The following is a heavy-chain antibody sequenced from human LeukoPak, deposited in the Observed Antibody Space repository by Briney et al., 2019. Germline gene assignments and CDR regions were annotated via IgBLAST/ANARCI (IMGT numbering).Heavy chain of an antibody. CDR2: IDCSDSYT. J-gene: IGHJ4*02. Sequence: GESLKISCKGSGYSFTSYWISWVRQMPGKGLEWMGRIDCSDSYTNYTPSFQAHVTISADKSISTACLQGSSLKASDTVMYYCARATADYETDFDYWGQGTLVTVSS. CDR3: ARATADYETDFDY. D-gene: IGHD4-17*01. CDR1: GYSFTSYW. V-gene: IGHV5-10-1*01.